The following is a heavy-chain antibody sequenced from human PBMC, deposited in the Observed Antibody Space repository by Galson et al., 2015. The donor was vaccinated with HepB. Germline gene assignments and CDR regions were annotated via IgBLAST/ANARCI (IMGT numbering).Heavy chain of an antibody. Sequence: SVKVSCKASGSSFTNYGISWVRQAPGQGLEWMGWISAYNGNTNYAHNLRDRVTLTKDTYTTTAYMEVRSLRSDDTAVYYCARGGVGYGYEVYYFDYWGQGTLVTVSS. D-gene: IGHD5-12*01. CDR2: ISAYNGNT. J-gene: IGHJ4*02. CDR3: ARGGVGYGYEVYYFDY. V-gene: IGHV1-18*04. CDR1: GSSFTNYG.